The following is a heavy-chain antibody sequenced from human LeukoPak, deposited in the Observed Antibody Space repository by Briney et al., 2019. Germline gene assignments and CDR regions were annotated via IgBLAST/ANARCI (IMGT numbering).Heavy chain of an antibody. CDR1: GGSVSSGSYF. CDR2: ISYTGST. CDR3: ARGTLTGRVVYLDY. V-gene: IGHV4-61*03. D-gene: IGHD3-9*01. Sequence: PSETLSLTCTVSGGSVSSGSYFWSWVRQPPGKGLEWIAYISYTGSTNYNSSLKSRVTISLDTSKNHFSLKLRSVTAADTAVYYRARGTLTGRVVYLDYWGQGTLVTVSS. J-gene: IGHJ4*02.